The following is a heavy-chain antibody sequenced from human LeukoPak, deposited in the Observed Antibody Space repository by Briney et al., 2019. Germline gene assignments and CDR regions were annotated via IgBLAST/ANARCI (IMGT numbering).Heavy chain of an antibody. Sequence: GGSLRLSCAASGFTFSSYGMHWVRQAPGKGLEWVAVISYDGSNKYYADSVKGRFTISRDNSKNTLYLQMNSLRAEDTAVYYCAKDQVTMVRGVKDYYYYYGMDVWGQGATVTVSS. CDR1: GFTFSSYG. CDR3: AKDQVTMVRGVKDYYYYYGMDV. V-gene: IGHV3-30*18. CDR2: ISYDGSNK. J-gene: IGHJ6*02. D-gene: IGHD3-10*01.